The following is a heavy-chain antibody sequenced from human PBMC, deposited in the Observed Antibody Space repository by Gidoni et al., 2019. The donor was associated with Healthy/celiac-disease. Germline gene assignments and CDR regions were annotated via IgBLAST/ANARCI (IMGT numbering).Heavy chain of an antibody. J-gene: IGHJ4*02. CDR3: AREDYDSSGYYGG. CDR1: GFTFSSYS. CDR2: ISSSSSYI. V-gene: IGHV3-21*01. Sequence: EVQLVESGGGLVKPGGSLRLSCAASGFTFSSYSMNWVRQAPGKGLEWVSSISSSSSYIYYADSVKGRFTISRDNAKNSLYLQMNSLRAEDTAVYYCAREDYDSSGYYGGWGQGNLVTVSS. D-gene: IGHD3-22*01.